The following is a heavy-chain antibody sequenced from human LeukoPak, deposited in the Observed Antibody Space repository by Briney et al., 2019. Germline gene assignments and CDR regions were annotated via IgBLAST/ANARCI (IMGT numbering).Heavy chain of an antibody. V-gene: IGHV4-4*09. CDR3: ARRYCSSTSCHDAFDI. J-gene: IGHJ3*02. D-gene: IGHD2-2*01. CDR2: IYTSWGT. CDR1: GGSISSYY. Sequence: KSSETLSLTCTVSGGSISSYYWSWIRQPPCKGLELIWYIYTSWGTSYNPSLNIPGTISVDTSKNQFSLKLRSVTAADTAVYYCARRYCSSTSCHDAFDIWGQGTMVPVSS.